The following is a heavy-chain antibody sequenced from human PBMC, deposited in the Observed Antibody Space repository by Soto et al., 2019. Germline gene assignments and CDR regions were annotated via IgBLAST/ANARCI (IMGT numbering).Heavy chain of an antibody. CDR1: GYTFTGYY. V-gene: IGHV1-2*04. CDR2: INPNSGGT. D-gene: IGHD3-22*01. CDR3: ARLYDSSGYAFDI. Sequence: VASVKVSCKASGYTFTGYYMHWVRQAPGQGLEWMGWINPNSGGTNYAQKFQGWVTMTRDTSISTAYMELSRLRSDDTAVYYCARLYDSSGYAFDIWGQGTMVTVSS. J-gene: IGHJ3*02.